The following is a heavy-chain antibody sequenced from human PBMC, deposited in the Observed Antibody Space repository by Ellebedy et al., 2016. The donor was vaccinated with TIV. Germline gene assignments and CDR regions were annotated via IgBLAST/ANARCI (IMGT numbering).Heavy chain of an antibody. J-gene: IGHJ6*02. CDR3: ATTQYYDILTGLGYGMDV. CDR1: GGSISSGGYS. D-gene: IGHD3-9*01. CDR2: IYHSGST. Sequence: SETLSLXXAVSGGSISSGGYSWSWIRQPPGKGLEWIGYIYHSGSTYYNPSLKSRVTISVDRSKNQFSLKLSSVTAADTAMYYCATTQYYDILTGLGYGMDVWGQGTTVTVSS. V-gene: IGHV4-30-2*01.